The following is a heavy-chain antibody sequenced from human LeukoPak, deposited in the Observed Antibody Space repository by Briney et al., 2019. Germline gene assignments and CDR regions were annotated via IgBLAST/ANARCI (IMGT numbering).Heavy chain of an antibody. J-gene: IGHJ4*02. V-gene: IGHV4-59*11. Sequence: SETLSLTCTVSGGSISSHYWSWIRQPPGKGLEWIGYIYYSGSTNYNPSLKSRVTISVDTSKNQFSLKLSSVTAADTAVYYRARALWSTSPVDYWGQGTLVTVSS. D-gene: IGHD3-10*01. CDR3: ARALWSTSPVDY. CDR2: IYYSGST. CDR1: GGSISSHY.